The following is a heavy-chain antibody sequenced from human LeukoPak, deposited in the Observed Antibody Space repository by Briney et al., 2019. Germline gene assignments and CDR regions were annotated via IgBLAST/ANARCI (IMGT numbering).Heavy chain of an antibody. CDR2: IYSGGST. CDR3: ARVRGYSRGYFDY. Sequence: GGCLRLSCSASVFTVSSNYISWVPQAPGKGLEWVSVIYSGGSTYYADSGKGRFTISRDNSKNTLYLQMNSLSAEDTAVYYCARVRGYSRGYFDYWGQGTLVTVSS. V-gene: IGHV3-66*01. J-gene: IGHJ4*02. CDR1: VFTVSSNY. D-gene: IGHD5-18*01.